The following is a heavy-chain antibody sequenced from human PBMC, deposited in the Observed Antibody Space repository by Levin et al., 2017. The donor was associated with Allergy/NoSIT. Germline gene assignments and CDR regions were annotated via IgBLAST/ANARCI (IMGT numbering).Heavy chain of an antibody. CDR3: TRDFWNAYDY. J-gene: IGHJ4*02. CDR1: GLSLYTVG. D-gene: IGHD3-3*01. V-gene: IGHV3-7*01. Sequence: GGSLRLSCTXSGLSLYTVGMREVGLAPGKGLEWVAKIKPDESGKYYVGSVQGRFTISRDNAKNSVDLQMNSLRAEDTAVYYCTRDFWNAYDYWGQGTLVTVSS. CDR2: IKPDESGK.